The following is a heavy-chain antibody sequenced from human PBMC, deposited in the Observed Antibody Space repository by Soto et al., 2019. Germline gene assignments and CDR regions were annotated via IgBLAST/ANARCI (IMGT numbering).Heavy chain of an antibody. J-gene: IGHJ4*02. V-gene: IGHV3-33*01. CDR1: GFMFRSYA. CDR2: IWYDGSTK. D-gene: IGHD6-13*01. CDR3: ARVASSSSWHIPHFDQ. Sequence: GGSLRLSCAASGFMFRSYAMHWVRQAPGKGLEWVAGIWYDGSTKYYGDSVKGRYSISRDNSKNMLDLQMNSLRAEDTAVYYCARVASSSSWHIPHFDQWGQGTQVTVSS.